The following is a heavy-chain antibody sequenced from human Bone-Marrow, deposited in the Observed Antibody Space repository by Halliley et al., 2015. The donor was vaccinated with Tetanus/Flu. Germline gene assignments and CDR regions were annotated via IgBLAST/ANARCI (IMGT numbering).Heavy chain of an antibody. V-gene: IGHV1-18*01. J-gene: IGHJ4*02. D-gene: IGHD1-1*01. CDR3: ARDPTNTSGRKAYFDF. Sequence: NGATHYAQNVQGRVTMTRDTSTSTAYMEVRSLTSDDTAVYYCARDPTNTSGRKAYFDFWGQGTLVTVSS. CDR2: NGAT.